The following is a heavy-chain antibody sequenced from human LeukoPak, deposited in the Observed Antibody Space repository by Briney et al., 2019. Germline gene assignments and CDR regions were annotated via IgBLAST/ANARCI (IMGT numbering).Heavy chain of an antibody. D-gene: IGHD3-16*02. V-gene: IGHV1-69*05. CDR3: ARGGLNGYYYMDV. Sequence: ASVKVSCKASGGTFSSYAISWVRQAPGQGLEWMGGIIPIFGTANYAQKFQGRVTITTDESTSTAYMELGSLRSEDTAVYYCARGGLNGYYYMDVWGEGTTVTVSS. J-gene: IGHJ6*03. CDR1: GGTFSSYA. CDR2: IIPIFGTA.